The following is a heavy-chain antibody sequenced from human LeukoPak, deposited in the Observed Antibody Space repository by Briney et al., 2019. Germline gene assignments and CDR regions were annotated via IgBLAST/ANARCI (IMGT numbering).Heavy chain of an antibody. CDR2: ISRGNTM. D-gene: IGHD3-3*01. J-gene: IGHJ6*03. Sequence: GGSLRLSCVASGFTFSDYYMSWIRQAPRKGLEWISYISRGNTMYYADSVKGRFTISRDNAKNSLYLQMNSLRAEDTAVYYCASRITIFGVVSNSMDVWGEGTTVTVSS. V-gene: IGHV3-11*04. CDR1: GFTFSDYY. CDR3: ASRITIFGVVSNSMDV.